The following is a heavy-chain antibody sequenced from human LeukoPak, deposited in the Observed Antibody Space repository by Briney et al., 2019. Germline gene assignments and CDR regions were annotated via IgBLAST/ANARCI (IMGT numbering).Heavy chain of an antibody. CDR1: GFTFSSYS. CDR3: VRDFVVGAPDAFDI. Sequence: GGSLRLSCAASGFTFSSYSMNWVRQAPGKGLEWVSYIGTSSSTIQYADCVKGRFTISRDNGKNSLYLQMNSLRDEDTAVYYCVRDFVVGAPDAFDIWGQGTMVTVSS. CDR2: IGTSSSTI. J-gene: IGHJ3*02. D-gene: IGHD1-26*01. V-gene: IGHV3-48*02.